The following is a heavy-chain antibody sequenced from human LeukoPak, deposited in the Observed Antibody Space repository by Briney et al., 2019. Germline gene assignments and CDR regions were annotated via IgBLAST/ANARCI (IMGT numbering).Heavy chain of an antibody. D-gene: IGHD1-26*01. V-gene: IGHV3-21*01. CDR2: ISGSNSNI. CDR3: ARRVGASPPPFDY. Sequence: GGSLRLSCAASGFTFNSYRINWVRQAPGKGMEWVSSISGSNSNIYYADSVKGRFTISRDNAKNSLYLQMNSLRAEDTAVYYCARRVGASPPPFDYWGQRTLVTVSS. CDR1: GFTFNSYR. J-gene: IGHJ4*02.